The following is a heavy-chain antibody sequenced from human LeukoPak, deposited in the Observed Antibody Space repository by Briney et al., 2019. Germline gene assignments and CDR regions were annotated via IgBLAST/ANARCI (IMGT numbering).Heavy chain of an antibody. J-gene: IGHJ4*02. CDR2: IHTDGSST. CDR1: GFTFSSYW. V-gene: IGHV3-74*01. Sequence: PGGSLRLSCAASGFTFSSYWMHWVRQAPWKGPVWVSRIHTDGSSTDYADSVKGRFTISRDNAKNTLYLQMNSLRAEDTAVYYCARVRLSWNDPPHFDYWGRGTLVIVSS. CDR3: ARVRLSWNDPPHFDY. D-gene: IGHD1-1*01.